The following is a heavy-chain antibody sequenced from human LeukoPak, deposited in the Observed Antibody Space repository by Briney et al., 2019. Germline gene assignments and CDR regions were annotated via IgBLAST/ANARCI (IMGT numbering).Heavy chain of an antibody. D-gene: IGHD3-3*01. CDR2: INSDGSST. CDR1: GFTFSSYW. CDR3: ARELDFWSGYPFDY. V-gene: IGHV3-74*01. J-gene: IGHJ4*02. Sequence: QTGGSLRLSCAASGFTFSSYWMHWVRQAPGKGLVWVSCINSDGSSTSYADSVKGRFTISRDNAKNTLYLQMNSLRAEDTAVYYCARELDFWSGYPFDYWGQGTLVTVSS.